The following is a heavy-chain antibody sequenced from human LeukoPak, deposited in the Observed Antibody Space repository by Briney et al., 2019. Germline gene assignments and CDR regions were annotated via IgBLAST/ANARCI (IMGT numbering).Heavy chain of an antibody. CDR2: VSYEGRTQ. Sequence: GGSLRLSCAASGFTFSHYAMSWVRQSPGQGLEWVAVVSYEGRTQYYADSVKGRFTISRDNSKNTLFLQMNSLRSEDTAVYYCASRLEVGMDVWGQGTTVTVSS. CDR1: GFTFSHYA. V-gene: IGHV3-30*03. CDR3: ASRLEVGMDV. J-gene: IGHJ6*02.